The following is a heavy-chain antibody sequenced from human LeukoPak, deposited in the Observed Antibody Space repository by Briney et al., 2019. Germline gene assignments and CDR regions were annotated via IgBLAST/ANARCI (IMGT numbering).Heavy chain of an antibody. CDR3: ARHGSSANNLARTQGFDP. D-gene: IGHD1-1*01. CDR1: GYNFTSYW. J-gene: IGHJ5*02. Sequence: GESLKISCKGSGYNFTSYWIGWVRQMPGKGLEWMGIIYPGDSDTRYSPSFQGQVTISADKSISTAYLQWSSLKASDTAMYYCARHGSSANNLARTQGFDPWGQGTLVTVSS. V-gene: IGHV5-51*01. CDR2: IYPGDSDT.